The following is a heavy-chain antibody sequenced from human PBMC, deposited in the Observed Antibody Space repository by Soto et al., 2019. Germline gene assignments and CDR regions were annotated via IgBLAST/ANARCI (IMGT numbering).Heavy chain of an antibody. CDR2: IYWDDDK. CDR3: VHSPGGYSSGWFIVSYFDY. V-gene: IGHV2-5*02. J-gene: IGHJ4*02. Sequence: SGPTMVNPTQTLTLTCTFSAFSLSTSGVGVGWISQPPGKALEWLALIYWDDDKRYSPSLKSRLTITKDTSKNQVVLTMTNMDPVDTATYYCVHSPGGYSSGWFIVSYFDYWGQGTLVTVSS. CDR1: AFSLSTSGVG. D-gene: IGHD6-19*01.